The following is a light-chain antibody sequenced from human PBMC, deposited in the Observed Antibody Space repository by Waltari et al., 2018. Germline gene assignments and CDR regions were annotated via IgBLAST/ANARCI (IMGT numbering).Light chain of an antibody. CDR1: QGIRND. V-gene: IGKV1-6*01. CDR2: GAS. CDR3: QQADTLPLT. Sequence: AIQMTQSPSSLSASVGYRVTITCRASQGIRNDLGWYQQKPGKAPKFLIYGASSLKSGVPSRFSGSGSETEFTLTISSLQPEDFATYYCQQADTLPLTFGGGTKVEIK. J-gene: IGKJ4*01.